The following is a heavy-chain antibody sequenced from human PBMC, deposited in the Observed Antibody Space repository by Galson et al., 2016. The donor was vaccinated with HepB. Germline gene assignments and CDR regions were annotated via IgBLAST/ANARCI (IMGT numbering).Heavy chain of an antibody. CDR2: ISYDGGNE. D-gene: IGHD4-11*01. V-gene: IGHV3-30*18. CDR1: GFTFSSSG. J-gene: IGHJ6*02. CDR3: AKDRSIYVKEFYYFYDMGV. Sequence: LRLSCAASGFTFSSSGIHWVRQAPGKGLEWVALISYDGGNEYYADSVKGRFTISRDNSKNTLYLQITSLKPEDTAVYFCAKDRSIYVKEFYYFYDMGVWGQGTTVIVSS.